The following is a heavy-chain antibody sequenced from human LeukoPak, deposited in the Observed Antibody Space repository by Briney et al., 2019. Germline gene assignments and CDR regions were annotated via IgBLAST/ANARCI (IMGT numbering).Heavy chain of an antibody. D-gene: IGHD2-8*01. CDR3: ARAKDCTNGVCYSGYWFDP. CDR2: IIPIFGTA. V-gene: IGHV1-69*06. CDR1: GGTFSSCA. Sequence: ASVKVSCKASGGTFSSCAISWVRQAPGQGLEWMGGIIPIFGTANYAQKFQGRVTITADKSTSTAYMELRSLRSDDTAVYYCARAKDCTNGVCYSGYWFDPWGQGTLVTVSS. J-gene: IGHJ5*02.